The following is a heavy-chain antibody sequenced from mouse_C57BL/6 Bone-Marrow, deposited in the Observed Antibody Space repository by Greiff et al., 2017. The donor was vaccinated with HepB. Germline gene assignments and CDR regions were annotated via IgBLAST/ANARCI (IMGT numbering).Heavy chain of an antibody. CDR1: GYTFPSYW. CDR2: IDPSDSYT. CDR3: ARDYYYGSTPWFAY. J-gene: IGHJ3*01. D-gene: IGHD1-1*01. Sequence: VQLQQPGAELVRPGTSVKLSCKASGYTFPSYWMHWVKQRPGQGLEWIGVIDPSDSYTNYNQKFKGKATLTVDTSSSTAYMQLSSLTSEDSAVYYCARDYYYGSTPWFAYWGQGTLVTVSA. V-gene: IGHV1-59*01.